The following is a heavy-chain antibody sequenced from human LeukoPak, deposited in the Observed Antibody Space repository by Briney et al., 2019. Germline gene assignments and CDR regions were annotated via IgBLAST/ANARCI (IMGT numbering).Heavy chain of an antibody. CDR3: ARAPNAGGNGAFDI. J-gene: IGHJ3*02. CDR2: LYHSGST. V-gene: IGHV4-38-2*02. D-gene: IGHD4-23*01. Sequence: KASETLSLTCIVSGYSISSGYYWGWIRQPPGEGLEWIGSLYHSGSTYYNPSLKSRVTISIDTSKNHFSLKLNSVTAADTAVYYCARAPNAGGNGAFDIWGQGTMVTVSS. CDR1: GYSISSGYY.